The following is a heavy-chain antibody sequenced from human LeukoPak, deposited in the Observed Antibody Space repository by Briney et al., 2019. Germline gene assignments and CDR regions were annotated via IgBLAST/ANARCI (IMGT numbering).Heavy chain of an antibody. CDR2: INGNGDNT. D-gene: IGHD3-16*01. CDR3: ARWGDYFPFDY. V-gene: IGHV3-23*01. J-gene: IGHJ4*02. Sequence: GGSLRLSCAASGFTSSSYAMSWVRQAPGKGLEWVSTINGNGDNTYYADSVKGRVTISRDNSKNTLYLQMNSLRVEDTAVYYCARWGDYFPFDYWGQGILVTVSS. CDR1: GFTSSSYA.